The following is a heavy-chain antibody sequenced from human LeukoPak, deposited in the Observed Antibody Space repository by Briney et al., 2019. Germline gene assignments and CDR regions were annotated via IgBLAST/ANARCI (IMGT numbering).Heavy chain of an antibody. V-gene: IGHV4-31*03. Sequence: SETLSLTCTVSGGSISSGGYYWSWIRQPPGEGLEWIGYIYSSGSTYYNPSLKSRVTILAATSKSQFSLKLSSVTAADTAVYYCARDKQGNSYAFDIWGQGTMVTVSS. CDR1: GGSISSGGYY. J-gene: IGHJ3*02. CDR3: ARDKQGNSYAFDI. CDR2: IYSSGST. D-gene: IGHD6-13*01.